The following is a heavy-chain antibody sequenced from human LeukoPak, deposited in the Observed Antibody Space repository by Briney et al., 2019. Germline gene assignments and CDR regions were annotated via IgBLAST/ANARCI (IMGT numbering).Heavy chain of an antibody. CDR3: AGALAAGFDY. J-gene: IGHJ4*02. V-gene: IGHV3-7*01. Sequence: GGSLRLSCAASGFTLSGYWMSWVRQAPGKGLEWVANIKQDGSEKYYVDSAKGRFTISRDNAKNSLYLQMNSLTAEDTAVYYCAGALAAGFDYWGQGTLVTVSS. CDR2: IKQDGSEK. CDR1: GFTLSGYW.